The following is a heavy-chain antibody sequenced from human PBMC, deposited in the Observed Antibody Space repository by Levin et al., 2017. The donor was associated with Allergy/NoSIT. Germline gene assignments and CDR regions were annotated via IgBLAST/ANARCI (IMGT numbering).Heavy chain of an antibody. V-gene: IGHV3-7*01. CDR3: SSRRRSAFDI. CDR2: IKQDGSEK. CDR1: GFTFSSYW. Sequence: GESLKISCAASGFTFSSYWMSWVRQAPGKGLEWVANIKQDGSEKYYVDSVKGRFTISRDNAKNSLYLQMNSLRAEDTAVYYCSSRRRSAFDIWGQGTMVTVSS. J-gene: IGHJ3*02. D-gene: IGHD2/OR15-2a*01.